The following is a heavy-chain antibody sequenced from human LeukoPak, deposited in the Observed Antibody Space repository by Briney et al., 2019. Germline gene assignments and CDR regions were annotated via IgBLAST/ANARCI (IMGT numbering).Heavy chain of an antibody. CDR3: ARDRPYYDFCSGYYNYYYGMDV. V-gene: IGHV3-7*03. D-gene: IGHD3-3*01. CDR1: GFTFSSYW. CDR2: IKQDGSEK. J-gene: IGHJ6*02. Sequence: GGSLRLSCAASGFTFSSYWMSWVRQAPGKGLEWVANIKQDGSEKYYVDSVKGRFTISRDNAKNSLYLQMNSLRAEDTAVYYCARDRPYYDFCSGYYNYYYGMDVWGQGATVTVSS.